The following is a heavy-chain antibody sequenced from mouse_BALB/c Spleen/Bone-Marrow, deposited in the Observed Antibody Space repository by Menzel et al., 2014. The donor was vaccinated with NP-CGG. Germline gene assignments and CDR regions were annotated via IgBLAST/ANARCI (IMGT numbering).Heavy chain of an antibody. V-gene: IGHV2-6-7*01. CDR1: GFSLTGYG. J-gene: IGHJ3*01. CDR3: ARGGGSPFAY. D-gene: IGHD1-1*02. Sequence: VQRVESGPGLVAPSQSLSITCTVSGFSLTGYGVNWVRQPPGKGLEWLGIIWVDGSTDYNSALKSRLSISKDNSKSQVFLKMNSLQIDDTARYYCARGGGSPFAYWGQGTLVTVSA. CDR2: IWVDGST.